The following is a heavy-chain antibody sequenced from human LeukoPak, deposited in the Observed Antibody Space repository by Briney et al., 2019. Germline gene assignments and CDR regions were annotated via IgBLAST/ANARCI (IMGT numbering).Heavy chain of an antibody. CDR1: GFTFSSYG. D-gene: IGHD3-22*01. CDR3: AKDPYYYDSSDYLRDVRGYFDL. V-gene: IGHV3-33*06. Sequence: GRSLRLSCAASGFTFSSYGMHWVRQAPGKGLEWVAVLWFDGSNTYYADSVKGRFTISRDNSKNTLYLQMNSMRAEDTAVYYCAKDPYYYDSSDYLRDVRGYFDLWGRGTLVTVSS. J-gene: IGHJ2*01. CDR2: LWFDGSNT.